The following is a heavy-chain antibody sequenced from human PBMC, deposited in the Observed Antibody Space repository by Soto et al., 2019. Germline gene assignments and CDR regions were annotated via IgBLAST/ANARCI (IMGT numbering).Heavy chain of an antibody. V-gene: IGHV4-39*01. CDR3: ARHGITGSYYDALDI. CDR2: IKNSGTT. CDR1: GGSISSSSCQ. J-gene: IGHJ3*02. D-gene: IGHD1-26*01. Sequence: SETLSLTCTASGGSISSSSCQWGWIRQPPGKGQAWIASIKNSGTTFYNPSLKSRVILSVDTSKNQFAMMLSSVTAAETAVYYCARHGITGSYYDALDIWGQGTRVTVS.